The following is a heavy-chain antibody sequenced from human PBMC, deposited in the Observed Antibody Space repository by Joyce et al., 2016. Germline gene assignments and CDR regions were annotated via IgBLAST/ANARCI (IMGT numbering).Heavy chain of an antibody. CDR1: GDNFNSYW. V-gene: IGHV5-51*01. Sequence: EVQLVQSGAEVKKPGESLKISCKVSGDNFNSYWIGWVRQMPGKGLEWMGLIYPSDSDTSYSPSFQGQVTISADKSISTAYLQWSSLKASDTAIYYCARPFISSGADDWGQGTLVTVSS. D-gene: IGHD6-19*01. CDR2: IYPSDSDT. CDR3: ARPFISSGADD. J-gene: IGHJ4*02.